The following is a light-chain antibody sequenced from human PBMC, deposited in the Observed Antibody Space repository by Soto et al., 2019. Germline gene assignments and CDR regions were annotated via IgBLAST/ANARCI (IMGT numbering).Light chain of an antibody. V-gene: IGKV1-9*01. CDR2: GAS. Sequence: DIQLTQSPSFLSASVGDRVTITCRASQGISSYLAWYHQKPGKAPKLLIYGASTLQSGVPSRFSGSGSGTEFTLTISSLQPEDFATYFCQQLNSYPPTFGGGTNVEIK. CDR3: QQLNSYPPT. CDR1: QGISSY. J-gene: IGKJ4*01.